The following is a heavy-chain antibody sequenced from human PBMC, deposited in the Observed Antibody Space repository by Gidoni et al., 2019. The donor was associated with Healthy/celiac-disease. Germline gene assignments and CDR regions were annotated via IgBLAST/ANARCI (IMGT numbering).Heavy chain of an antibody. CDR2: IGGSGGST. V-gene: IGHV3-23*04. J-gene: IGHJ4*02. Sequence: EVQLVESGGGLVQPGGSLRLSCAASGFSFSSYAMRWVRQAPGKGLEWVSAIGGSGGSTYYADSVKGRFTISRDNSKNTLYLQMNSLRAEDTAVYYCAKDVRFLEWFYFDYWGQGTLVTVSS. D-gene: IGHD3-3*01. CDR3: AKDVRFLEWFYFDY. CDR1: GFSFSSYA.